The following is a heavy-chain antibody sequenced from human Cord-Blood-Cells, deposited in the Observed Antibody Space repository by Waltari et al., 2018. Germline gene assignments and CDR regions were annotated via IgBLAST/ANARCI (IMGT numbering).Heavy chain of an antibody. J-gene: IGHJ3*02. CDR1: GGSISSGSYY. V-gene: IGHV4-61*09. CDR3: ARDNSGDDAFDI. CDR2: IYTSGST. Sequence: QVQLQESGPGLVKPSQTLSLTCTVSGGSISSGSYYWSWIRQPAGKGLEWIGYIYTSGSTNYNPSLKSRVTISVDTSKTQFALKLSSVTAADTAVYYCARDNSGDDAFDIWGQGTMVTVSS. D-gene: IGHD7-27*01.